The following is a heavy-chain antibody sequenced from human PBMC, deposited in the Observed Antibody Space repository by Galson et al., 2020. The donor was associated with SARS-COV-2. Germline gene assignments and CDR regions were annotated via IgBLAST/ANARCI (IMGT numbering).Heavy chain of an antibody. J-gene: IGHJ4*02. Sequence: SETLSLTCTVSGGSIRSRSWWNWVRQSPGKGLEWLGEIYQSGTTHYNPSLKSRVTISVETSMNHFSLKLNSVTAADTAMYYCARGELVLGFDSWGQGILVTVSS. CDR1: GGSIRSRSW. V-gene: IGHV4-4*02. CDR2: IYQSGTT. CDR3: ARGELVLGFDS. D-gene: IGHD1-7*01.